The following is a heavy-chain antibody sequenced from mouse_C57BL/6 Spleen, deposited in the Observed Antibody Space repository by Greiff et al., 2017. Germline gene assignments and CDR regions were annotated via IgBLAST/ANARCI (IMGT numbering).Heavy chain of an antibody. D-gene: IGHD1-1*01. CDR3: ASYGSRGDGYFDV. V-gene: IGHV2-2*01. CDR1: GFSLTSYG. J-gene: IGHJ1*03. Sequence: VQLQQSGPGLVQPSQSLSITCTVSGFSLTSYGVHWVRQSPGTGLEWLGVIWSCGSTDYNAAFISRLSISKDNSKSQVFFKMNSLQADDTAIYYCASYGSRGDGYFDVWGTGTTVTVSS. CDR2: IWSCGST.